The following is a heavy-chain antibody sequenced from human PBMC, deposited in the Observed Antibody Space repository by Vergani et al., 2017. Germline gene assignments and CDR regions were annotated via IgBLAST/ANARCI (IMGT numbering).Heavy chain of an antibody. CDR1: GFTFSSYA. V-gene: IGHV3-64*01. CDR3: ARVPRGVINNWYFDL. Sequence: EVQLVESGGGLVQPGGSLRLSCAASGFTFSSYAMHWVRQAPGKGLEYVSAISSNGGSTYYANSVKGRFTISRDNSKNTLYLQMGSLRAEDMAVYYCARVPRGVINNWYFDLWGRGTLVTVSS. J-gene: IGHJ2*01. D-gene: IGHD3-3*01. CDR2: ISSNGGST.